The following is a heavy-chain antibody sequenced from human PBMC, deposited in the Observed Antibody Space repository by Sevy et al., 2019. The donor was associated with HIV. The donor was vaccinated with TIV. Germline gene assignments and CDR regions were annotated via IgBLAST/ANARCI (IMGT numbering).Heavy chain of an antibody. CDR2: IYHSGST. J-gene: IGHJ4*02. CDR3: AREDRYSYGYHFDY. Sequence: SETLSLTCTVSGYSISSGYYWGWIRQPPGKGLEWIGSIYHSGSTYYNPSLKSRVTISVDTSKNQFSLKLSSVTAADTAVYYCAREDRYSYGYHFDYWGQGTLVTVSS. V-gene: IGHV4-38-2*02. D-gene: IGHD5-18*01. CDR1: GYSISSGYY.